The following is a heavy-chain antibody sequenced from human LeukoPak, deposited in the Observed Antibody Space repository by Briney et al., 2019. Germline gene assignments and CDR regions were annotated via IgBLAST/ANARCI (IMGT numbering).Heavy chain of an antibody. J-gene: IGHJ4*02. D-gene: IGHD4-11*01. CDR2: IWYDGSTK. CDR1: GFTFSTYG. Sequence: GGSLRLSCAASGFTFSTYGMHWVRQAPGQGLEWVAIIWYDGSTKYYAESVKGRFTISRDNSQNMLYLQMNSLRAEDTAVYYCARVSDYSNYFDFWGQGTLVTVSS. CDR3: ARVSDYSNYFDF. V-gene: IGHV3-33*01.